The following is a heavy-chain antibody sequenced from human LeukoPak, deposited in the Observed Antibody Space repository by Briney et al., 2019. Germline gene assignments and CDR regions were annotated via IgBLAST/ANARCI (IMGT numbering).Heavy chain of an antibody. J-gene: IGHJ6*03. CDR1: GYTFTSYG. CDR2: ISAYNGNT. D-gene: IGHD6-13*01. V-gene: IGHV1-18*01. CDR3: ARSSSWYNYYYYMDV. Sequence: ASVKVSCKASGYTFTSYGICWVRQAPGQGLEWMGWISAYNGNTNYAQKLQGRVTMTTDTSTSTAYMELRSLRSDDTAVYYCARSSSWYNYYYYMDVWGKGTTVTVSS.